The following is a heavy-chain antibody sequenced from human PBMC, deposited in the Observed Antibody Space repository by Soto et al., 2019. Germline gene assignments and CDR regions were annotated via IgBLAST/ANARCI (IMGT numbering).Heavy chain of an antibody. CDR3: ARTRSSSGYYYFY. Sequence: GESLKISCKGSGYSFTSYWINWVRQMPGKGLEWMGRIDPSDSYTNYSPSFQGHVTISADKSISTAYLQWSSLKASDTAMYYCARTRSSSGYYYFYWGQGTLVTVSS. V-gene: IGHV5-10-1*01. D-gene: IGHD3-22*01. CDR2: IDPSDSYT. J-gene: IGHJ4*02. CDR1: GYSFTSYW.